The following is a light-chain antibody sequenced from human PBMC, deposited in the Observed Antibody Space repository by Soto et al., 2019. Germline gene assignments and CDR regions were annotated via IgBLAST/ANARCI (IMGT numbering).Light chain of an antibody. CDR2: AAS. J-gene: IGKJ2*01. CDR3: QQSLTIPYT. CDR1: QTISTH. V-gene: IGKV1-39*01. Sequence: DIQMTQSPSSLSASVRGRVTITCRASQTISTHLNWYQQKPGKAPKLLIYAASTLQSGVPSRFSGSGSGTDFTLTINSLQPEDFATYYCQQSLTIPYTFGQGTKLEIK.